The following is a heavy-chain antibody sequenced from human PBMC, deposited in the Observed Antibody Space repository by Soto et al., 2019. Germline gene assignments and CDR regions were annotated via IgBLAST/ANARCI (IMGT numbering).Heavy chain of an antibody. CDR1: GGSIRSYY. Sequence: RSETISLTCTAAGGSIRSYYWSWFRQPAGKGMEWIGRIYTSGSTNYNPSLKSRVTMSVDTSKSQFSLKLSSVTAAATAVYYWARDRARNYDFWSGYFSPRFGYVHYYQCSSMHVCAQ. CDR3: ARDRARNYDFWSGYFSPRFGYVHYYQCSSMHV. V-gene: IGHV4-4*07. CDR2: IYTSGST. J-gene: IGHJ6*02. D-gene: IGHD3-3*01.